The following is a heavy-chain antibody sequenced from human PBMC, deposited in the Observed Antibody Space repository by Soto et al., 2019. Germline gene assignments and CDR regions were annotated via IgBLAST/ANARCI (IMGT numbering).Heavy chain of an antibody. Sequence: SETLSLTCAVYGGSFSGYYWSWIRQPPGKGLEWIGEINHSGSTNYNPSLKSRVTISVDTSKNQFSLKLSSVTAADTAVYYCARDFDYWGQGTLVTVSS. CDR1: GGSFSGYY. J-gene: IGHJ4*02. V-gene: IGHV4-34*01. CDR3: ARDFDY. CDR2: INHSGST.